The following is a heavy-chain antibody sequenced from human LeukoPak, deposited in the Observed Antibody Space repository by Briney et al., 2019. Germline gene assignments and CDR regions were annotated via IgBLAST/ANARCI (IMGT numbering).Heavy chain of an antibody. V-gene: IGHV1-18*01. D-gene: IGHD6-13*01. CDR3: TKVGSSWHFDY. J-gene: IGHJ4*02. CDR1: GYTFTSYG. Sequence: ASVKISCKASGYTFTSYGISWVRQAPGQGLEWMGWISAYNGNANYARKLQGRVTMTTDTSTSTAYMELRSLRSDDTAVYYCTKVGSSWHFDYWGQGTLVTVSS. CDR2: ISAYNGNA.